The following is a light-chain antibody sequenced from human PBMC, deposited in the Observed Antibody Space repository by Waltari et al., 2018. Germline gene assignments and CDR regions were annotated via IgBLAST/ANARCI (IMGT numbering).Light chain of an antibody. CDR1: QSISDY. Sequence: DIQMTQSPSTLSPSVGDTVTITCRASQSISDYLAWYQQKPGKAPQLLIYDDSTLKNGVPSRFSGSVSGTEFTLTISSLQPDDFATYYCQHYSGFSSRTFGQGTKVDIK. CDR2: DDS. J-gene: IGKJ1*01. CDR3: QHYSGFSSRT. V-gene: IGKV1-5*01.